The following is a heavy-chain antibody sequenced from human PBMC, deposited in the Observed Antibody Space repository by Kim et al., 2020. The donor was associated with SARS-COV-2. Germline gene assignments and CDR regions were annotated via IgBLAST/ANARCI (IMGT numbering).Heavy chain of an antibody. CDR1: GASISTNNYY. V-gene: IGHV4-39*01. CDR3: ARLLSSTWFFDF. CDR2: IYYTGNT. Sequence: SETLSLTCTVSGASISTNNYYWAWIRQPPGKALEWIGSIYYTGNTYYNPSLASRVTISIATSNNEFSLKLSSVTAADTAMYYCARLLSSTWFFDFWGQG. J-gene: IGHJ4*02. D-gene: IGHD6-13*01.